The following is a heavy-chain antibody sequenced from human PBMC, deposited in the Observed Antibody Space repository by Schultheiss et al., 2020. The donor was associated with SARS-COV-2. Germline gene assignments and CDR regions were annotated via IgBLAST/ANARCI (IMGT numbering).Heavy chain of an antibody. D-gene: IGHD3-9*01. CDR1: GGSISSYY. V-gene: IGHV4-4*07. CDR2: IYTSGST. J-gene: IGHJ4*02. Sequence: SETLSLTCTVSGGSISSYYWSWIRQPAGKGLEWIGRIYTSGSTYYNPSLKSRVTISVDTSKNQFSLKLSSVTAADTAVYYCARRDELRYFDWSPFDYWGQGTLVTVSS. CDR3: ARRDELRYFDWSPFDY.